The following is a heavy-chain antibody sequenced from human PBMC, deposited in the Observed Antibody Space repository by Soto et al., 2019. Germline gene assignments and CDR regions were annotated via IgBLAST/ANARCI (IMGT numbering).Heavy chain of an antibody. CDR3: ARGYCSSTSCQYYFDF. Sequence: ASAKVSCKASGYTFTGYAIHWVRQAPGQRLEWMGWINGGNGDTKYSQKFQGRVTISRDTSASTAYMELTSLGSEDTAVYHCARGYCSSTSCQYYFDFWGQGTLVTVSS. CDR2: INGGNGDT. V-gene: IGHV1-3*01. J-gene: IGHJ4*02. D-gene: IGHD2-2*01. CDR1: GYTFTGYA.